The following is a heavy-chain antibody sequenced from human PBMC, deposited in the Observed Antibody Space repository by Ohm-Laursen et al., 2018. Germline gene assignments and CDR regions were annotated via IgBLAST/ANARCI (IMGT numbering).Heavy chain of an antibody. CDR1: GGSISTYY. D-gene: IGHD3-22*01. J-gene: IGHJ4*02. CDR3: ARDKGYFDSSGYPRPSGYFDY. V-gene: IGHV4-59*01. Sequence: SDTLSLTCTVSGGSISTYYWSWIRQPPGKGLEWIGYIYYSGSTNYNPSLKSRVTISVDTSKNQFSLKLSSVAAADTAVYYCARDKGYFDSSGYPRPSGYFDYWGQGTLVTVSS. CDR2: IYYSGST.